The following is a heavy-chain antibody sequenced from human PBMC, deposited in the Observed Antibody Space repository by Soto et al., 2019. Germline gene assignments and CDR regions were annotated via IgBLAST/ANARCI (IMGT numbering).Heavy chain of an antibody. CDR3: ARDFKRYSSPPDPLEY. J-gene: IGHJ4*02. CDR2: IYYSGNT. V-gene: IGHV4-30-4*01. D-gene: IGHD6-13*01. CDR1: GDSISSGDYY. Sequence: SETLSLTCTVSGDSISSGDYYWSWIRQPPGKGLEWIGCIYYSGNTYYNPSLKRRFSISVDTSKNQFSLQLSSVTVADTAVYYCARDFKRYSSPPDPLEYWGLGTLVTVSS.